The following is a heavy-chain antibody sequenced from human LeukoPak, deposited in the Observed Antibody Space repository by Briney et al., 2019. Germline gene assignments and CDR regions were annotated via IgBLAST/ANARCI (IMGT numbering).Heavy chain of an antibody. CDR2: INHNGNVN. J-gene: IGHJ4*02. CDR1: GFTFSSYW. V-gene: IGHV3-7*03. D-gene: IGHD6-6*01. Sequence: GGSLRLSCAASGFTFSSYWMNWARQAPGKGLEWVASINHNGNVNYYVDSVKGRFTISRDNSKNTLYLQMNSLRAEDTAVYYCARLYSSSYFDYWGQGTLVTVSS. CDR3: ARLYSSSYFDY.